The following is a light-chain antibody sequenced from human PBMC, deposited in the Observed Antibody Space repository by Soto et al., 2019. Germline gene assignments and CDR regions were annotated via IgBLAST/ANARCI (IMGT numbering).Light chain of an antibody. CDR2: GAS. J-gene: IGKJ4*01. V-gene: IGKV3-20*01. CDR3: QQHGSSPLT. Sequence: DIVLTQSPGTLSLSPGERATLSCRASQSVSSSYLAWYQQKPGQAPRLLIYGASIRATGIPDRFSGSGSGTDFTLTISRLESEDFAVYYCQQHGSSPLTFGGGTKVEIK. CDR1: QSVSSSY.